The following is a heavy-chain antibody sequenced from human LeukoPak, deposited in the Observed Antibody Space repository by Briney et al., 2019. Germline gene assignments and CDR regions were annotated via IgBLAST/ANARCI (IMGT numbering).Heavy chain of an antibody. D-gene: IGHD3-22*01. CDR3: ARDGSDYYDSSGTAHYYYYGMDV. CDR2: IYYSGST. J-gene: IGHJ6*02. Sequence: SETLSLTCTVSGGSISGSSYYWGWIRQPPGKGLEWIGYIYYSGSTNYNPSLKSRVTISVDTSKNQFSLKLSSVTAADTAVYYCARDGSDYYDSSGTAHYYYYGMDVWGQGTTVTVSS. V-gene: IGHV4-61*01. CDR1: GGSISGSSYY.